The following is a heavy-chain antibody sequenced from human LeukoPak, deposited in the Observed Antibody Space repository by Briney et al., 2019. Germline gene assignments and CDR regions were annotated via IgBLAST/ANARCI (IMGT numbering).Heavy chain of an antibody. CDR3: ARGKVTRAYFDY. CDR2: IYHSGST. J-gene: IGHJ4*02. CDR1: GGSISSGGYS. V-gene: IGHV4-30-2*01. Sequence: PSQTLSLTCAVSGGSISSGGYSWSWIRQPPGKGLGWIGYIYHSGSTYYNPSLKSRVTISVDRSKNQFSLKLSSVTAADTAVYYCARGKVTRAYFDYWGQGTLVTVSS. D-gene: IGHD4-11*01.